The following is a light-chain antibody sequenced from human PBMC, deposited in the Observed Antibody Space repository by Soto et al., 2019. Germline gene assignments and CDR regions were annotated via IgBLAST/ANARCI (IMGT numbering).Light chain of an antibody. J-gene: IGKJ1*01. CDR1: QSVSNNY. CDR2: GAS. CDR3: QQYGSSGT. V-gene: IGKV3-20*01. Sequence: EFVSTQSPGNLSLSPGESATPSCMAIQSVSNNYLAWYQQKPGQAPRLLIYGASNRATGIPDRFSGSGSGTDFTLTIRRLAPEEFAVYYCQQYGSSGTVGQGTKGEIK.